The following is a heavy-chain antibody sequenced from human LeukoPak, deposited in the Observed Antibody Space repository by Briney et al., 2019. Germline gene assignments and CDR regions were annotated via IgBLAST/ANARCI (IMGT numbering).Heavy chain of an antibody. Sequence: GESLKISCKGSGYSFTVYWIGWVRQMPGKGLESMGIVYPGDSDTRYSPSFEGQVTISADKSTRTAYLQWSGLKASDTAIYYCAKIDYSAGDDAFDIWGQGTMVTVSS. V-gene: IGHV5-51*01. CDR2: VYPGDSDT. J-gene: IGHJ3*02. D-gene: IGHD3-10*01. CDR1: GYSFTVYW. CDR3: AKIDYSAGDDAFDI.